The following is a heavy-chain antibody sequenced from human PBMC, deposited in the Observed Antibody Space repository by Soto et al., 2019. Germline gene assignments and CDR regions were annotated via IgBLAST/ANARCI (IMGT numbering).Heavy chain of an antibody. CDR2: ISYDGSNK. J-gene: IGHJ3*02. Sequence: XXSLRLACAASGFTFSSYWMSWVLQAPGKGLEWVAVISYDGSNKYYADSVKGRFTISRDNSKNTLYLQMNSLRAEDTAVYYCAKDRMVAAAGTSAFDIWGQGTMVTVSS. CDR3: AKDRMVAAAGTSAFDI. CDR1: GFTFSSYW. D-gene: IGHD6-13*01. V-gene: IGHV3-30*18.